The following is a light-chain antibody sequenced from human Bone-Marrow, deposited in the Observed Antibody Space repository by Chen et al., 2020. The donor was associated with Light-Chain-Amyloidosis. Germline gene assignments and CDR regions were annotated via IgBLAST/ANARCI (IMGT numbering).Light chain of an antibody. Sequence: SYVLTQPSSVSVAPGQTATIACGGNNIGSTSLHWYQQTPGQAPLLVVYDDRDRPSVIPERLSGSNSGNTATLTISRVEAGDEADYYCQVWDRSSDRPVFGGGTKLTVL. V-gene: IGLV3-21*02. J-gene: IGLJ3*02. CDR2: DDR. CDR3: QVWDRSSDRPV. CDR1: NIGSTS.